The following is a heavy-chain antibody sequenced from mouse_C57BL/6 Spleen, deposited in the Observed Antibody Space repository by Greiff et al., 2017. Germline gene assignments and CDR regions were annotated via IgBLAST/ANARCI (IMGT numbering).Heavy chain of an antibody. CDR2: IDPENGDT. CDR3: TGGNSYFDY. J-gene: IGHJ2*01. CDR1: GFNIKDDY. V-gene: IGHV14-4*01. Sequence: VQLKQSGAELVRPGASVKLSCTASGFNIKDDYMHWVKQRPEQGLEWIGWIDPENGDTEYASKFQGKATITADTSSNTAYLQLSSLTSEDTAVYYCTGGNSYFDYWGQGTTLTVSS. D-gene: IGHD2-1*01.